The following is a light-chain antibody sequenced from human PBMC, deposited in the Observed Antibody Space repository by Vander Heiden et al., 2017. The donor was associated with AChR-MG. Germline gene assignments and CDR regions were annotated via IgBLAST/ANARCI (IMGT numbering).Light chain of an antibody. Sequence: QSVLTQPPSASGTPGQRVTISCSGSSYNIGSKKVYWYQQRPETAPELLNYRNNQRPSGDPDRFSGSKSGTSASLAISGLRYEDEADYDCAERDDRLSGIHVVVGGGTKLTVL. CDR3: AERDDRLSGIHVV. V-gene: IGLV1-47*01. CDR1: SYNIGSKK. J-gene: IGLJ2*01. CDR2: RNN.